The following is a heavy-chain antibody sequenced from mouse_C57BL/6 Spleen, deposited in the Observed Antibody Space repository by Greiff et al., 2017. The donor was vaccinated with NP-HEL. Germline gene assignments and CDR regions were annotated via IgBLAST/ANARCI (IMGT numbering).Heavy chain of an antibody. CDR3: ARDMGPFAY. Sequence: QLVESGGGLVKPGGSLKLSCAASGFTFSSYAMSWVRQTPEKRLEWVATISDGGSYTYYPDNVKGRFTISRDNAKNNLYLQMSHLKSEDTAMYYCARDMGPFAYWGQGTLVTVSA. D-gene: IGHD1-1*02. V-gene: IGHV5-4*01. CDR1: GFTFSSYA. CDR2: ISDGGSYT. J-gene: IGHJ3*01.